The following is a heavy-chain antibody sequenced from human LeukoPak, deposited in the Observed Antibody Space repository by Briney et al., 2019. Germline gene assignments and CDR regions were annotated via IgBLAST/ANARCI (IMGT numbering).Heavy chain of an antibody. V-gene: IGHV4-38-2*01. D-gene: IGHD3-3*01. CDR2: VFHSGTT. Sequence: SETLSLTCDVSGYSISSGYYWGWIRQPPGKGLEWIGSVFHSGTTYYNPSLKSRVTISVDTSKNQLSLKLSPVTAADTAVYYCARLRGSTIFGVVILDYYMDVWGKGTTVTVSS. CDR1: GYSISSGYY. J-gene: IGHJ6*03. CDR3: ARLRGSTIFGVVILDYYMDV.